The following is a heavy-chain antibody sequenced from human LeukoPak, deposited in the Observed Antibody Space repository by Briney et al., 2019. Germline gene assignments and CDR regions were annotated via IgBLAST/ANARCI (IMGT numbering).Heavy chain of an antibody. V-gene: IGHV3-66*01. CDR2: IFGGGGA. D-gene: IGHD6-19*01. J-gene: IGHJ4*02. Sequence: GGSLRLSCAASGFTVSSNYMSWVRQAPGKGLEWVSVIFGGGGAYYADSVKGRFTISRDNSKNTLYLQMNSLRAEDTALYYCARSVRIAVAGTDPYYFDYWGQGTLVTVSS. CDR1: GFTVSSNY. CDR3: ARSVRIAVAGTDPYYFDY.